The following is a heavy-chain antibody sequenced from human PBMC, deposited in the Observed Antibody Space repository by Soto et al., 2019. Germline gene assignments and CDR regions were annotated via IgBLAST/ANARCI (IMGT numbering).Heavy chain of an antibody. D-gene: IGHD2-8*02. Sequence: SETLSLTSAVSGGSITSGGYSWSWIRQPPGKGLEWIGYIYHSGSTYYNPSLKSRVTISVDTSKNQFSLKLTSVTAADTAVYYCARDKITGLFDYWGQGTLVTVSS. V-gene: IGHV4-30-2*01. J-gene: IGHJ4*02. CDR3: ARDKITGLFDY. CDR1: GGSITSGGYS. CDR2: IYHSGST.